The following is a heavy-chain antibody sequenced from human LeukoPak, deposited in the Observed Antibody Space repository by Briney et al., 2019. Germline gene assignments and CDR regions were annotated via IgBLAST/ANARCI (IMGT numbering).Heavy chain of an antibody. CDR3: ARLSVSSWYPYLDY. CDR1: GYTFTGYY. D-gene: IGHD6-13*01. J-gene: IGHJ4*02. CDR2: INPNTGDT. Sequence: GASVKVSCKASGYTFTGYYMNWVRQAPGQGLEWMGWINPNTGDTNYAQKFQGRVTMTRDTSISTAYMELNSLRSEDTAVSYCARLSVSSWYPYLDYWGKGSLVTASS. V-gene: IGHV1-2*02.